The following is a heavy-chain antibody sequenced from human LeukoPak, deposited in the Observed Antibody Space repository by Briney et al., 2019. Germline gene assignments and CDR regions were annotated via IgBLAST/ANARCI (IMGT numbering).Heavy chain of an antibody. V-gene: IGHV3-23*01. D-gene: IGHD3-3*01. CDR1: GFTFSSYA. Sequence: GGSLRLSCAASGFTFSSYAMSWVRQAPGKGLEWVSAICGSGGSTYHADSVKGRFTISRDNSKNTLYLQMNSLRAEDTAVYYCAKLDLVEFWSGYFDYWGQGTLVTVSS. J-gene: IGHJ4*02. CDR3: AKLDLVEFWSGYFDY. CDR2: ICGSGGST.